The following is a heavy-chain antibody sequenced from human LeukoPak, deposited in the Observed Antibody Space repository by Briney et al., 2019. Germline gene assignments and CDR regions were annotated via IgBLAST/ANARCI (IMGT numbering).Heavy chain of an antibody. CDR3: ARVRLGYDFWSGYSY. CDR2: INPNSGGT. CDR1: VYTFTGYY. V-gene: IGHV1-2*02. J-gene: IGHJ4*02. D-gene: IGHD3-3*01. Sequence: ASVKVSCMASVYTFTGYYMHWVRQAPGQGLEWMGWINPNSGGTNYAQKFQGRVTMTRDTSISTAYMELSRLRSDDTAVYYCARVRLGYDFWSGYSYWGQGTLVTVSS.